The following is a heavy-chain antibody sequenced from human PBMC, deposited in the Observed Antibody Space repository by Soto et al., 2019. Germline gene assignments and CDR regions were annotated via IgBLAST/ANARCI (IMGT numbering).Heavy chain of an antibody. CDR3: ARDASRDSSARGWFDP. J-gene: IGHJ5*02. CDR1: GFTFSDYY. CDR2: ISSSSSSI. D-gene: IGHD6-13*01. Sequence: PGGSLRLSCAASGFTFSDYYMSWIRQTPGKGLEWISYISSSSSSIYYADSVRGRFTISRDNAKNSLFLQMNTLRAEDTAVYYCARDASRDSSARGWFDPWGPGTLVTVSS. V-gene: IGHV3-11*01.